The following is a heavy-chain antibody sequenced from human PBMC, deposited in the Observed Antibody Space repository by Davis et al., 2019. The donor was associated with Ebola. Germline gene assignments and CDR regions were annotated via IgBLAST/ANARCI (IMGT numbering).Heavy chain of an antibody. J-gene: IGHJ5*02. CDR1: GYTFTGYY. V-gene: IGHV1-2*04. D-gene: IGHD3-10*01. Sequence: ASVKVSCKASGYTFTGYYMHWVRQAPGQGLEWMGWINPNSGGTNYAQKFQGWVTMTRDTSISTAYMELSRLRSDDTAVYYCARGLLWFGELPTRWFDPWGQGTLVTVSS. CDR3: ARGLLWFGELPTRWFDP. CDR2: INPNSGGT.